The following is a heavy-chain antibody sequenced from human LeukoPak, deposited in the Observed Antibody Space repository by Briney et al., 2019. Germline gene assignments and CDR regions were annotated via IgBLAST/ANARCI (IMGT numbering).Heavy chain of an antibody. J-gene: IGHJ3*02. V-gene: IGHV3-23*01. CDR3: AKDMVRGVPPLDAFDI. Sequence: GGSLRLSCAASGFTFSSYAMSWVRQAPGKGLEWVSAISGSGGSTYYADSVKGRFTISRDNSKNTLYLQMNSLRAEDTAVYYCAKDMVRGVPPLDAFDIWGRGTMVTVSS. CDR2: ISGSGGST. D-gene: IGHD3-10*01. CDR1: GFTFSSYA.